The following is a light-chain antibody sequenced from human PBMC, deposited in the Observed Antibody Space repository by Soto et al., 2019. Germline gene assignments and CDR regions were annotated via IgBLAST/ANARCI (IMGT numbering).Light chain of an antibody. V-gene: IGKV1-5*03. CDR2: KAS. J-gene: IGKJ1*01. Sequence: IQETQYSSTPSASLGEKDTNTFPASQSISSWLAWYQQKPGTAPKLLIYKASTLQSGVPSRFSGSGSGTEFTLTISSLQPDDSATYYCQQYNDNWTFGQGTKVDIK. CDR3: QQYNDNWT. CDR1: QSISSW.